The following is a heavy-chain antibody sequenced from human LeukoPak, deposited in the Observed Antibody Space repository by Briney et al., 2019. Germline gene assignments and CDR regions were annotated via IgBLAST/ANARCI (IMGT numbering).Heavy chain of an antibody. CDR3: AKVGPRDGYREYFFNY. D-gene: IGHD5-24*01. CDR1: GFTFRHYT. Sequence: GGSLRLSCAASGFTFRHYTMNWVRQSPGKGLEWVSAISGSGGSTYYADSVKGRFTISRDNSKNALYLQLNSLRAEDTAIYYCAKVGPRDGYREYFFNYWGQGTLVTVSS. V-gene: IGHV3-23*01. CDR2: ISGSGGST. J-gene: IGHJ4*02.